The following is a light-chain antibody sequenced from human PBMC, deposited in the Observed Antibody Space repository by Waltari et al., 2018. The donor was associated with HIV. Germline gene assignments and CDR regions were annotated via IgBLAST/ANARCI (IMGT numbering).Light chain of an antibody. CDR1: SSTIGSNT. Sequence: QSVLTQPPSASGNPGKRVTISCSGSSSTIGSNTVNWYQQLPGTSPKLLIYSNNPRTAAFPHRSSGSTSGTSASLAISGLQSEDEADYYCAACDDSLNGAYVFGTGTKVTVL. CDR3: AACDDSLNGAYV. J-gene: IGLJ1*01. CDR2: SNN. V-gene: IGLV1-44*01.